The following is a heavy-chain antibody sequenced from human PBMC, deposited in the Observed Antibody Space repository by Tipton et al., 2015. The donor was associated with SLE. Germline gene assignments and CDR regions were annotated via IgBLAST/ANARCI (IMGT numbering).Heavy chain of an antibody. V-gene: IGHV3-30*02. J-gene: IGHJ5*02. Sequence: SGFTFSSYGMHWVRQAPGKGLEWVAFIWYDGSNKYYADSVKGRFTISRDNSKNTLYLQMNSLRAEDTAVYYCAKDRLGWFDPWGQGTLVTVSS. CDR2: IWYDGSNK. CDR3: AKDRLGWFDP. D-gene: IGHD5-12*01. CDR1: GFTFSSYG.